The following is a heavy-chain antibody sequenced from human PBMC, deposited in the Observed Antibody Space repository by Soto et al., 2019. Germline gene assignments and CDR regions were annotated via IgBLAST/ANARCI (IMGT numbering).Heavy chain of an antibody. CDR3: ARGMNPQDY. Sequence: ETLSLTFAVSGFSLKTGDYWGWIRQPPGKGLEWIGAIYHSGTTYFNPSLKSRVTMSVDTSKNQFSLRLTSVAAAHTAVYYCARGMNPQDYWGQGTLVTVSS. V-gene: IGHV4-38-2*01. CDR2: IYHSGTT. CDR1: GFSLKTGDY. J-gene: IGHJ4*02.